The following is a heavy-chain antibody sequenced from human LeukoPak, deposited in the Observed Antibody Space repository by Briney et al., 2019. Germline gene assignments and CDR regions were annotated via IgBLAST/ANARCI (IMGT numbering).Heavy chain of an antibody. J-gene: IGHJ4*02. CDR1: GFTFSSYG. V-gene: IGHV3-23*01. CDR3: AAGLPRFGESENDY. D-gene: IGHD3-10*01. CDR2: VTGSGSRT. Sequence: QPGRSLRLSCAASGFTFSSYGMSWVRQAPGKGLEWVSSVTGSGSRTYYADSVKGRFTISRDNSKNTLYLQMNSLRAEDTAGYYCAAGLPRFGESENDYWGQGTLVTVSS.